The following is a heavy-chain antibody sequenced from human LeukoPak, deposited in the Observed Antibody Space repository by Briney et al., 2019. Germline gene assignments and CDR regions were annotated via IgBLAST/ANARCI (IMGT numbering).Heavy chain of an antibody. CDR2: IYYSGST. Sequence: RASDTLSLTCTVSGGSISSYYWSWIRQPPGKGLEWIGHIYYSGSTNYNPSLKSRVTISIDTSKNQFSLRLSSVTAADTAVYYCARGAAGYSYGWGQGTLVTVSS. CDR3: ARGAAGYSYG. CDR1: GGSISSYY. J-gene: IGHJ4*02. D-gene: IGHD5-18*01. V-gene: IGHV4-59*01.